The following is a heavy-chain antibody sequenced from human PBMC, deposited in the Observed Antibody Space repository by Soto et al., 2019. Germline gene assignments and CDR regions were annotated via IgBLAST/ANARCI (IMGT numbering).Heavy chain of an antibody. J-gene: IGHJ4*02. D-gene: IGHD5-12*01. CDR1: GYSFTSYW. Sequence: GESLKISCKGSGYSFTSYWIGCVRQMPGKGLEWMGIIYPGDSDTRYSPSFQGQVTISADKSISTAYLQWSSLKASDTAMYYCARQSVEMATIFSNWGQGTLVTVSS. CDR2: IYPGDSDT. V-gene: IGHV5-51*01. CDR3: ARQSVEMATIFSN.